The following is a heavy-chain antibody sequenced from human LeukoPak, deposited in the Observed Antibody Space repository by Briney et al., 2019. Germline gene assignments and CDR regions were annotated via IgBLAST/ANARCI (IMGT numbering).Heavy chain of an antibody. J-gene: IGHJ4*02. CDR3: ARGIAVAGTPFGY. CDR1: GGSISSYY. D-gene: IGHD6-19*01. CDR2: IYYSGST. Sequence: SETLSLTCTVSGGSISSYYWSWIWQSPGKGLEWIGYIYYSGSTNYNPSLKSRVTISVDTSKNQFSLKLSSVTAADTAVYYCARGIAVAGTPFGYWGQGTLVTVSS. V-gene: IGHV4-59*01.